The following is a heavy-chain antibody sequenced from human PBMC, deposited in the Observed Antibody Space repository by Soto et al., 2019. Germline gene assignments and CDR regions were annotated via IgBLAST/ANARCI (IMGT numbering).Heavy chain of an antibody. CDR1: GYTLTELS. J-gene: IGHJ6*02. D-gene: IGHD6-25*01. CDR3: ATGGSATAYSSGWYYYYGMDV. V-gene: IGHV1-24*01. Sequence: ASVKVSCKVSGYTLTELSMHWVRQAPGKGLEWTGGFDPEDGETSYAQKFQGRVTMTEDTSTDTAYMELSSLRSEDTAVYYCATGGSATAYSSGWYYYYGMDVWGQGTTVTVSS. CDR2: FDPEDGET.